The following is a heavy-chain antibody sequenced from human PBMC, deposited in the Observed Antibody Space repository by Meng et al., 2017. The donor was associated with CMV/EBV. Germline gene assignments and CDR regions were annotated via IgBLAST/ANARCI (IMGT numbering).Heavy chain of an antibody. CDR2: VYYNGST. D-gene: IGHD3-10*01. CDR1: GGSINTYY. J-gene: IGHJ6*02. CDR3: ARDSTSRGFYYYGMNV. V-gene: IGHV4-59*01. Sequence: GSLRLPCTVSGGSINTYYWNWIRQPPGKGLEWIGYVYYNGSTNYSPSLKSRVTISVDTSKNQFSLKLSSVTAADTAVYFCARDSTSRGFYYYGMNVWGQGTTVTVSS.